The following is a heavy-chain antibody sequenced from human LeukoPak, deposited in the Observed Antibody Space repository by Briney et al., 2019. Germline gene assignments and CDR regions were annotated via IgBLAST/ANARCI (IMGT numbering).Heavy chain of an antibody. V-gene: IGHV4-30-4*01. CDR1: GGSIMSADSY. CDR2: IYYSGTT. Sequence: SQTLSLTCTVSGGSIMSADSYWTWFRQPPGKGLEGIGYIYYSGTTYYNTSLKSRITLSLDTANDQFSLKLNSVTAADTAVYYCARTRHHYDSTGLSDIWGQGTMVTVSS. D-gene: IGHD3-22*01. CDR3: ARTRHHYDSTGLSDI. J-gene: IGHJ3*02.